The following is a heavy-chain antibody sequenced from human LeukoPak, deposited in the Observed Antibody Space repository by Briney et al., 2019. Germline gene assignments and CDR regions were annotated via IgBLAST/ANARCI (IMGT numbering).Heavy chain of an antibody. D-gene: IGHD3-16*01. V-gene: IGHV4-61*01. CDR2: ISDSGNT. Sequence: PSETLSLTCTVSGGSVSSGSYYWSWIRQPPGKALEWIGCISDSGNTNYNPSLKSRVTISLDTSKNQFSLKLSSVTAADTAVYYCARGGWRIQLWNDAFDFWGQGAMVTVSS. CDR3: ARGGWRIQLWNDAFDF. J-gene: IGHJ3*01. CDR1: GGSVSSGSYY.